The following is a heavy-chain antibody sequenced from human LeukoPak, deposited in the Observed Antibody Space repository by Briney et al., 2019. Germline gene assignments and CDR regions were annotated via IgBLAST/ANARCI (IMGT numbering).Heavy chain of an antibody. D-gene: IGHD6-13*01. V-gene: IGHV1-18*01. CDR3: ARAPQFYSSRNSFDY. J-gene: IGHJ4*02. CDR2: ISAYNGNT. CDR1: GYTFTNYA. Sequence: ASVKVSCKASGYTFTNYAISWVRQAPGQGLEWMGWISAYNGNTNYAQNLQGRVTMTTDTSASTAYMELSSLRSEDTAVYYCARAPQFYSSRNSFDYWGQGTLVTVSS.